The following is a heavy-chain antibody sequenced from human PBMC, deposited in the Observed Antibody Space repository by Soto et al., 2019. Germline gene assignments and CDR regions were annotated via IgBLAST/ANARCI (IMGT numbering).Heavy chain of an antibody. CDR3: ARGCSGGNCFLDC. CDR2: IYYSGST. J-gene: IGHJ4*02. V-gene: IGHV4-31*03. D-gene: IGHD2-15*01. CDR1: RGSISSGGYY. Sequence: SETLSLTCTVSRGSISSGGYYWSWIRQHPGKGLEWIGYIYYSGSTYYNPSLKSRVTISVDTSKNQFSLKLSSVTAADTAVYYCARGCSGGNCFLDCWGQGTLVTVSS.